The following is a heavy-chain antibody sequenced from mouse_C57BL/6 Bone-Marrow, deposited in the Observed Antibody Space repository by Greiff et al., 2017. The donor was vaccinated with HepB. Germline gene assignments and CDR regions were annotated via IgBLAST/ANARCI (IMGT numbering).Heavy chain of an antibody. D-gene: IGHD1-1*01. V-gene: IGHV14-4*01. CDR3: TTYYYGSSPDY. Sequence: EVQLQQSGAELVRPGASVKLSCTASGFNIKDDYMHWVKQRPEQGLEWIGWIDPENGDTEYASKFQGKATITADTSSNTAYLQLSSLTSEDTAVYYRTTYYYGSSPDYWGQGTTLTVSS. J-gene: IGHJ2*01. CDR2: IDPENGDT. CDR1: GFNIKDDY.